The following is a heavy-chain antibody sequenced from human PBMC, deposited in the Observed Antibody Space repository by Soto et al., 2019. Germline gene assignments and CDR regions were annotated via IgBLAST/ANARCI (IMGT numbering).Heavy chain of an antibody. J-gene: IGHJ4*02. CDR2: ISGSGGST. V-gene: IGHV3-23*01. Sequence: PGGSLRLSCAASGFTFSSYAMSWVRQAPGKGLEWVSAISGSGGSTYYADSVKGRFTISRDNSKNTLYLQMNSLRAEDTAVYYCAKARYYDFWSGYSEDVYYFDYWGQGTLVTVSS. CDR3: AKARYYDFWSGYSEDVYYFDY. CDR1: GFTFSSYA. D-gene: IGHD3-3*01.